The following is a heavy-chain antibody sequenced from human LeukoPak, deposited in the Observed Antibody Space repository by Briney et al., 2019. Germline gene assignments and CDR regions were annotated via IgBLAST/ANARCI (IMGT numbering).Heavy chain of an antibody. Sequence: SETLSLTCAVYGVSFSGYYWSWLRQPPGKGLEWLGEINHSGSTNYNPSLKSRVTISVDTSKNQFSLKLSSVTAAHTAVYYCATRRRYCSSTSCYYYYCGMDVWGKGTTVTVSS. J-gene: IGHJ6*04. CDR3: ATRRRYCSSTSCYYYYCGMDV. D-gene: IGHD2-2*01. CDR1: GVSFSGYY. V-gene: IGHV4-34*01. CDR2: INHSGST.